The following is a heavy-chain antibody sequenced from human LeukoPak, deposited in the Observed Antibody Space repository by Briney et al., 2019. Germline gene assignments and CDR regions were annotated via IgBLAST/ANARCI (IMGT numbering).Heavy chain of an antibody. CDR3: ARGLLYSSWFGY. CDR2: INHSGST. Sequence: PSETLSLTCAVYGGSFSGYYWSWIRQPPGKGLEWIGEINHSGSTNYNPSLKSRVTISVDTSKNQFSLKLSSVTAADTAVYYCARGLLYSSWFGYWGQGTLVTVSS. CDR1: GGSFSGYY. V-gene: IGHV4-34*01. J-gene: IGHJ4*02. D-gene: IGHD6-13*01.